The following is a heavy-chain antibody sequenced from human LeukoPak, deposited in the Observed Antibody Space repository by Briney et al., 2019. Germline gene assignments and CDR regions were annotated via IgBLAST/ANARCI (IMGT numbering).Heavy chain of an antibody. D-gene: IGHD6-19*01. J-gene: IGHJ4*02. V-gene: IGHV3-30*18. CDR2: ISYDGSNK. CDR1: GFTFSSYG. CDR3: AKGDSMQWLKGRYKGGIDY. Sequence: GGSLRLSCAASGFTFSSYGMHWVRQAPGKGLEWVAVISYDGSNKYYADSVKGRFTISRDNSKNTLYLQMNSLRAEDTAVYYCAKGDSMQWLKGRYKGGIDYWGQGTLVTVSS.